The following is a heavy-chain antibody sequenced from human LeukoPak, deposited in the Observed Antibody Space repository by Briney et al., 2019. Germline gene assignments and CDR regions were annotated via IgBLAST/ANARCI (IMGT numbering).Heavy chain of an antibody. CDR1: GFTFSSYV. J-gene: IGHJ4*02. Sequence: GRSLRLSCAASGFTFSSYVMQWVRQAPGKGLEWVAFLSYDGSNKYYADSVKGRFTMSRDNSKNTLYLQMNNLRPEDTAVYYCAKDHLAVAAAYFDYWGQGTLVTVSS. D-gene: IGHD6-19*01. V-gene: IGHV3-30*18. CDR2: LSYDGSNK. CDR3: AKDHLAVAAAYFDY.